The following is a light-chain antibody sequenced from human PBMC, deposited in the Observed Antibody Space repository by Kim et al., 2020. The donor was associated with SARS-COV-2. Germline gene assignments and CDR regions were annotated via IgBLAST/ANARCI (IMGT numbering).Light chain of an antibody. V-gene: IGKV1-5*03. Sequence: GDRVTITCRASQSINKWLAWYQQKPGTAPKLLIYKASSLNNGVPSRFSGSGSGTEFTLTISSLQPDDLATYYCQQYDTYQWTFGQGTKVDIK. J-gene: IGKJ1*01. CDR3: QQYDTYQWT. CDR2: KAS. CDR1: QSINKW.